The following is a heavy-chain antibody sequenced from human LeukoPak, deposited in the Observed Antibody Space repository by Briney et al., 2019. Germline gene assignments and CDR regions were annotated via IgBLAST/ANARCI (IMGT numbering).Heavy chain of an antibody. CDR1: GSSISSYY. D-gene: IGHD3-10*01. V-gene: IGHV4-4*07. CDR2: IYTSGST. J-gene: IGHJ4*02. CDR3: ARYSYGSGSYYFDY. Sequence: SETLSLTCTVSGSSISSYYWSWIRQPPGKGLEWIGRIYTSGSTNYNPSLKSRVTMSVDTSKNQFSLKLSSVTAADTAVYYCARYSYGSGSYYFDYWGQGTLVTASS.